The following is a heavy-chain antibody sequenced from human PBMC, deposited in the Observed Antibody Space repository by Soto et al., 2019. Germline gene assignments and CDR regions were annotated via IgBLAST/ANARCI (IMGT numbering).Heavy chain of an antibody. CDR2: ISYDGSNK. CDR3: ARALLPPAMVKGY. Sequence: GGSLRLSCAASGFTFSSYAMHWVRQAPGKGLEWVAVISYDGSNKYYADSVKGRFTISRDNSKNTLYLQMNSLRAEDTAVYYCARALLPPAMVKGYWGQGTLVTVSS. V-gene: IGHV3-30-3*01. D-gene: IGHD5-18*01. J-gene: IGHJ4*02. CDR1: GFTFSSYA.